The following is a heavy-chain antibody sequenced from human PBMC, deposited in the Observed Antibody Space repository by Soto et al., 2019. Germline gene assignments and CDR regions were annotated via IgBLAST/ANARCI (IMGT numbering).Heavy chain of an antibody. D-gene: IGHD4-17*01. V-gene: IGHV4-59*01. CDR2: IYYSGST. J-gene: IGHJ3*01. CDR3: ASRLTLATTTVYAFDL. Sequence: QVQLQESGPGLVKPSETLSLTCTVSSGSIINYYWSWIRQPPWKGLEWIGFIYYSGSTNYNSFLKSSATWSVDMSRQQLSLKLNSVSAADTADYYCASRLTLATTTVYAFDLWGQGTMVSVSS. CDR1: SGSIINYY.